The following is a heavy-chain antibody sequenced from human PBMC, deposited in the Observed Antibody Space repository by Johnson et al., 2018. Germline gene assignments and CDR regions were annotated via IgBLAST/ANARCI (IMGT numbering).Heavy chain of an antibody. CDR2: IYYTWTT. CDR3: VQYYYDSSGYSRFDP. Sequence: QVQLQESGPGLVKPSETLSLTCTVSGGSITGSSYNWDWGWIRQPPGKGLEWIGSIYYTWTTYKNPSLKSRVTVSVDTSKNQFSLKLSSVTAADRAVYYCVQYYYDSSGYSRFDPWGLGTLVTVSS. J-gene: IGHJ5*02. CDR1: GGSITGSSYN. D-gene: IGHD3-22*01. V-gene: IGHV4-39*01.